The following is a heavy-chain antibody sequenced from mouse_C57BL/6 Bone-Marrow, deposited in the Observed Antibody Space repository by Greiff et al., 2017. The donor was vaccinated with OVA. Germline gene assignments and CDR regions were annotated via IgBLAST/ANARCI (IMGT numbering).Heavy chain of an antibody. D-gene: IGHD2-5*01. CDR3: ARGYSNYYAIDY. CDR1: GYTFTGYA. CDR2: IYPGTGGT. J-gene: IGHJ4*01. V-gene: IGHV1-15*01. Sequence: VQLVESGAGLVRPGASLSLSCTASGYTFTGYAMPWVRQTPVHGLEWVGAIYPGTGGTAYTEKLKGKAILTADKANSTAYMEISSLTSEDAAVYYCARGYSNYYAIDYWGQGTSVTVSS.